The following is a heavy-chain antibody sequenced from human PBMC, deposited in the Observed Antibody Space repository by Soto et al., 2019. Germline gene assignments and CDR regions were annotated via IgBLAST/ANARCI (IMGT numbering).Heavy chain of an antibody. V-gene: IGHV3-9*01. CDR1: GFTFDDYA. J-gene: IGHJ5*02. CDR3: AISPEPPISWGWFDP. D-gene: IGHD7-27*01. Sequence: EVQLVESGGGLVQPGRSLRLSCAASGFTFDDYAMHWVRQAPGKGLEWVSGISWNSGSIGYAVSVKGRFTISRDNAKNSLYLQMNSLRAEDTALYYCAISPEPPISWGWFDPWGQGTLVTVSS. CDR2: ISWNSGSI.